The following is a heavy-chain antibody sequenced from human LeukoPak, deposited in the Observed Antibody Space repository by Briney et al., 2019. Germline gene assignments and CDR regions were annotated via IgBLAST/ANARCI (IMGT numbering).Heavy chain of an antibody. CDR1: GFTITSYN. CDR3: ARSITMIVDWFDP. D-gene: IGHD3-22*01. Sequence: GGSLRLSCVASGFTITSYNMNWVRQAPGKGLEWVASITSDSDYIYYADSVKGRFTIARDNAKNSLYLQMNSLRAEDTAVYFCARSITMIVDWFDPWGQGTLVTVSS. CDR2: ITSDSDYI. J-gene: IGHJ5*02. V-gene: IGHV3-21*01.